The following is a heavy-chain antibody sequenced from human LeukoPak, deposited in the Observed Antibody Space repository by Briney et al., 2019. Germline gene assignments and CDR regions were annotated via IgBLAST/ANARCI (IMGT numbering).Heavy chain of an antibody. CDR2: INHSGST. J-gene: IGHJ4*02. D-gene: IGHD2-8*01. CDR3: ARGPLGGPNGDY. CDR1: GGSFSGYY. V-gene: IGHV4-34*01. Sequence: SETLSLTCAVYGGSFSGYYWSWIRQPPGKGLEWIGEINHSGSTNYNPSLKSRVTISVDTSKNQFSLKLSSVTAADTAVYYCARGPLGGPNGDYWGQGTLVTVSS.